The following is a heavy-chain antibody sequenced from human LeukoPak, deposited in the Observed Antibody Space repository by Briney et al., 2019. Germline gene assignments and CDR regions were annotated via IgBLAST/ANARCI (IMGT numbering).Heavy chain of an antibody. CDR1: GFTFSSYW. D-gene: IGHD4-23*01. CDR2: INSDGSST. Sequence: PGGSLRLSCAASGFTFSSYWMHWVRQAPGEGLVWVSRINSDGSSTSYADSVKGRFTISRDNAKNTLYLQMNSLRAEDTAVYYCASFGGNSGYYYGMDVWGQGTTVTVSS. V-gene: IGHV3-74*01. CDR3: ASFGGNSGYYYGMDV. J-gene: IGHJ6*02.